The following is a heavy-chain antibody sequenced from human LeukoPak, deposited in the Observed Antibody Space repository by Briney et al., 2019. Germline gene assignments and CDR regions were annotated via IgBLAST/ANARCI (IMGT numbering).Heavy chain of an antibody. CDR2: IKQDGSDK. Sequence: GGSLRLSCAASGFTFSSYWMSWVRQAPGKGLEWVANIKQDGSDKYYVDSVKGRFTIARDNAKNSLYLQMNSLIAEDTAVYYCARVGDDYVWGSAYLDFWGQGTLVTVSS. V-gene: IGHV3-7*01. J-gene: IGHJ4*02. CDR3: ARVGDDYVWGSAYLDF. CDR1: GFTFSSYW. D-gene: IGHD3-16*01.